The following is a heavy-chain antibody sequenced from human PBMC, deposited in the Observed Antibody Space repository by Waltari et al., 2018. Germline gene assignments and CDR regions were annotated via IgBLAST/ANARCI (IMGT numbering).Heavy chain of an antibody. Sequence: EVQLLESGGGLVQPGGSLRLSCAASGFTFSSYAMSWVRQAPGKGLEWVSVIYSGGSTYYADSVKGRFTISRDNSKNTLYLQMNSLRAEDTAVYYCAKADIAAAGGYFDYWGQGTLVTVSS. CDR1: GFTFSSYA. J-gene: IGHJ4*02. CDR2: IYSGGST. V-gene: IGHV3-23*03. D-gene: IGHD6-13*01. CDR3: AKADIAAAGGYFDY.